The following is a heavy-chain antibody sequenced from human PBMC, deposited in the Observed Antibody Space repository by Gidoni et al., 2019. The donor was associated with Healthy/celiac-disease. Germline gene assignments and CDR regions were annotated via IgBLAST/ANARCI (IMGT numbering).Heavy chain of an antibody. D-gene: IGHD7-27*01. CDR1: GFTFSSYA. V-gene: IGHV3-23*01. CDR2: ISGSGGST. CDR3: AKDSNWGYYYYGMDV. Sequence: EVQLLESGGGLVQPGGSLRLSCAPSGFTFSSYAMSWVRQAPGKGLEWVSAISGSGGSTYYADSVKGRFTISRDNSKNTLYLQMNSLRAEDTAVYYCAKDSNWGYYYYGMDVWGQGTTVTVSS. J-gene: IGHJ6*02.